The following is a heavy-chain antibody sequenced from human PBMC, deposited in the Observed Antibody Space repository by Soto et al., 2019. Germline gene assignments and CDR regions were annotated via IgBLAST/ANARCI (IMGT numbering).Heavy chain of an antibody. J-gene: IGHJ4*02. D-gene: IGHD3-16*01. CDR1: GYSFTGLD. CDR2: MEPSSGRT. Sequence: QVQLVQSGAEARVSGASVKVSCKASGYSFTGLDINWVRQTTGQGLEWMGWMEPSSGRTGYAQKFQGRVTMTRDTSINTAYMELSSLTSDDTAFYYCARGVTGGVDYWGQGPLVTVSS. CDR3: ARGVTGGVDY. V-gene: IGHV1-8*01.